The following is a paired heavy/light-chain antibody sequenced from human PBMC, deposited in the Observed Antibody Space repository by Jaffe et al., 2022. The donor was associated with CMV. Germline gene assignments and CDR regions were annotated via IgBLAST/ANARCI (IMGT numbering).Light chain of an antibody. CDR2: AAS. CDR3: QQSYSTPSST. CDR1: QSISSY. V-gene: IGKV1-39*01. J-gene: IGKJ5*01. Sequence: DIQMTQSPSSLSASVGDRVTITCRASQSISSYLNWYQQKPGKAPKLLIYAASSLQSGVPSRFSGSGSGTDFTLTISSLQPEDFATYYCQQSYSTPSSTFGQGTRLEIK.
Heavy chain of an antibody. D-gene: IGHD3-22*01. J-gene: IGHJ3*02. CDR3: ARGGAGHYYDSSGYHDAFDI. CDR2: IIPIFGTA. V-gene: IGHV1-69*01. CDR1: GGTFSSYA. Sequence: QVQLVQSGAEVKKPGSSVKVSCKASGGTFSSYAISWVRQAPGQGLEWMGGIIPIFGTANYAQKFQGRVTITADESTSTAYMELSSLRSEDTAVYYCARGGAGHYYDSSGYHDAFDIWGQGTMVTVSS.